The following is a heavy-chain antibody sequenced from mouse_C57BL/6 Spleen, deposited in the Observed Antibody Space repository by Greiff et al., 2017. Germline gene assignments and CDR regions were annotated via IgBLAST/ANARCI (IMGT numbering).Heavy chain of an antibody. CDR2: IYPRSGNT. V-gene: IGHV1-81*01. J-gene: IGHJ2*01. CDR3: ARGDDYGSSVDY. D-gene: IGHD1-1*01. CDR1: GYTFTSYG. Sequence: VQLQQSGAELARPGASVKLSCTASGYTFTSYGISWVKQRTGQGLEWIGEIYPRSGNTYYNEKFKGKATLTADKSSSTAYMELRSLTSEDSAVYFCARGDDYGSSVDYWGQGTTLTVSS.